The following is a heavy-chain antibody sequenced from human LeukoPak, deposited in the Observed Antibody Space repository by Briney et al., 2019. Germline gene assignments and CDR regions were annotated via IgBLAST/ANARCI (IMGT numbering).Heavy chain of an antibody. D-gene: IGHD1-26*01. Sequence: SETLSLTCTVSGGSISSEVYYWSWIRQHPGRGLEWMGYIFYTGRVSYNPSLKSRITISVDSTRNHFSLEVSSVTAADTAVYYCARTVGARTFYFDHWGHGTLVTVSS. CDR2: IFYTGRV. J-gene: IGHJ4*01. V-gene: IGHV4-31*03. CDR3: ARTVGARTFYFDH. CDR1: GGSISSEVYY.